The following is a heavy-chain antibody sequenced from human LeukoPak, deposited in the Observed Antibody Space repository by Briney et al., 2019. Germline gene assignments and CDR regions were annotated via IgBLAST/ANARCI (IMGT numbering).Heavy chain of an antibody. CDR2: SYHTGIT. CDR3: ASTFSYGYFDF. D-gene: IGHD3-16*01. Sequence: SETLSLTCTVSGAITTYYWSWIRQPPGKGLEWIGYSYHTGITNYNPSLNSRVTISVDTSKRQFSLKLSSATAADTAVYYCASTFSYGYFDFWGQGTLVTVFS. V-gene: IGHV4-59*01. J-gene: IGHJ4*02. CDR1: GAITTYY.